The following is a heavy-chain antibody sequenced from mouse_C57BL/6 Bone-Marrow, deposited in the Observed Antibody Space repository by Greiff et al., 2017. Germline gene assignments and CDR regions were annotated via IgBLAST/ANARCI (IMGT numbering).Heavy chain of an antibody. D-gene: IGHD1-1*01. J-gene: IGHJ1*03. Sequence: QVQLKESGAELVRPGTSVKVSCKASGYAFTNYLLEWVKQRPGQGLEWIGVINPGSGGTNYNEKFKGKATLTADKSSSTAYMQLSSRTSEDSAVYCCAIPGLTTVVAHWYFDVWGTGTTVTVSS. V-gene: IGHV1-54*01. CDR1: GYAFTNYL. CDR3: AIPGLTTVVAHWYFDV. CDR2: INPGSGGT.